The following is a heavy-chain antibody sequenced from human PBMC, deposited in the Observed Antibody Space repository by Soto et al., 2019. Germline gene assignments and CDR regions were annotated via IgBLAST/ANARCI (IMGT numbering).Heavy chain of an antibody. J-gene: IGHJ4*02. D-gene: IGHD3-10*01. CDR2: IDWDDDK. Sequence: SGPTLVNPTQTLTLTCTFSGFSLSTSGMCVSWIRQPPGKALEWLARIDWDDDKYYSTSLKTRLTISKDASKTQVVLTMTKRALVDTAAYSFAGIGKRRRCYFAHWAQETRFPVSS. V-gene: IGHV2-70*11. CDR3: AGIGKRRRCYFAH. CDR1: GFSLSTSGMC.